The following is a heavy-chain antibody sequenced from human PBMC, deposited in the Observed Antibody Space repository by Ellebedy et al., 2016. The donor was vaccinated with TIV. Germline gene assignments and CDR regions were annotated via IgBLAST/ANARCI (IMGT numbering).Heavy chain of an antibody. CDR1: GFTFSSYS. Sequence: GESLKISCAASGFTFSSYSMSWVRQAPGKGLEWVSVIYSGGSTYYADSVKGRFTISRHNSKNTLYLQMNSLRAEDTAVYYCARGAPGMAGENDYWGQGTLVTVSS. D-gene: IGHD5-24*01. CDR3: ARGAPGMAGENDY. V-gene: IGHV3-53*04. CDR2: IYSGGST. J-gene: IGHJ4*02.